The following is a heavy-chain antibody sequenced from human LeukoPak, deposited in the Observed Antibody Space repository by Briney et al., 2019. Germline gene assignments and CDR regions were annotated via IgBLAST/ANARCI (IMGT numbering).Heavy chain of an antibody. D-gene: IGHD3-16*01. J-gene: IGHJ4*02. Sequence: GASVKVSCKASGYTFTSYGISWVRQAPGQGLEWMGWISAYNGNTDYAQSLQGRVTMTIDTSTSTVYMELRSLRSDDTAVYYCARDVGRSYDLDYWGQGTLATVSS. CDR1: GYTFTSYG. CDR2: ISAYNGNT. V-gene: IGHV1-18*01. CDR3: ARDVGRSYDLDY.